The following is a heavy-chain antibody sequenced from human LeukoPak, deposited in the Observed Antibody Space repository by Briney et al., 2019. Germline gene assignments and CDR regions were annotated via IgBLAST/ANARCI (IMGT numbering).Heavy chain of an antibody. CDR1: GGTFISYA. CDR2: IIPIFGTA. D-gene: IGHD3-16*02. Sequence: SVKVSCKASGGTFISYAVSWVRQAPGQGLEWMGGIIPIFGTANYAQKFQGRVTITADESTSTAYMELSSLRSEDTAVYYCARSIQYDYVWGSYRPYYYYGMDVWGQGATVTVSS. J-gene: IGHJ6*02. V-gene: IGHV1-69*13. CDR3: ARSIQYDYVWGSYRPYYYYGMDV.